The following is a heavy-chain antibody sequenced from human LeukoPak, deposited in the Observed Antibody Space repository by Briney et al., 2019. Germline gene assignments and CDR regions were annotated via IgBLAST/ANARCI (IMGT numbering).Heavy chain of an antibody. V-gene: IGHV1-18*01. CDR2: VSTHNANT. D-gene: IGHD2-2*01. Sequence: ASVKVSRKASGYTFTSYAFSWVRQAPGQGLEWLGWVSTHNANTYYAQRLQGRLTLTTDASTSTAYMELRSLRSDDTAMYYCATDVTPSSCTSAGCPYGGHFDYWGQGTLVTVSS. J-gene: IGHJ4*02. CDR1: GYTFTSYA. CDR3: ATDVTPSSCTSAGCPYGGHFDY.